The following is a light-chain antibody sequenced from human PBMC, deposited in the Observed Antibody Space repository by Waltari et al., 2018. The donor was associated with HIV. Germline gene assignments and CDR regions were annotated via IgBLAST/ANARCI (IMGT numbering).Light chain of an antibody. Sequence: DIYMTQSPSSLSASVGDRVTITCRSSQNIRSYLNWYQQKPGKAPKLLIYAASSLQSGVPSRFSGSGSGTDFTLSISSLQPEDFVTYHCVQGYKSPRTFGQGTKVEIK. CDR2: AAS. CDR1: QNIRSY. J-gene: IGKJ1*01. V-gene: IGKV1-39*01. CDR3: VQGYKSPRT.